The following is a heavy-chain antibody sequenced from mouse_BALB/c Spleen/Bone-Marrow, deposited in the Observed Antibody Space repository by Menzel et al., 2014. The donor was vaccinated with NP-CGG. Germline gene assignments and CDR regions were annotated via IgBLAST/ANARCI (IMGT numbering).Heavy chain of an antibody. J-gene: IGHJ4*01. CDR3: ARGGIRYAMDY. CDR1: GYSFTGYN. CDR2: IDPYYGTT. V-gene: IGHV1-39*01. Sequence: VHVKRSGPELEKPGASVKISCKASGYSFTGYNMNWVKQSNGKSLEWIGNIDPYYGTTSYNQKFKGKATLTVDKSSSTAYMQLKSLTSEDSAVYYCARGGIRYAMDYWGQGTSVTVSS.